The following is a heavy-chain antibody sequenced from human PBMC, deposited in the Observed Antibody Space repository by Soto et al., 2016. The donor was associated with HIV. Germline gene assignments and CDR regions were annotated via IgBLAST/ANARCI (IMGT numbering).Heavy chain of an antibody. CDR3: AKDGEGFYGSGSYYRALYYFDN. CDR1: GFTFSIYA. Sequence: EVQLLESGGGLVQPGGPLRLSCAASGFTFSIYAMTWVRQAPGKGLEWVSTISTSGGNAYYADSAKGRFTISRDNSNNTLYLQMNSLRAEDTAVYYCAKDGEGFYGSGSYYRALYYFDNWGQGTLVTVSS. D-gene: IGHD3-10*01. V-gene: IGHV3-23*01. CDR2: ISTSGGNA. J-gene: IGHJ4*02.